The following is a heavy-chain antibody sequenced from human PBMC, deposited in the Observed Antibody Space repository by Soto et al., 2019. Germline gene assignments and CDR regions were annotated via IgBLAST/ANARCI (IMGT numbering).Heavy chain of an antibody. CDR2: INANNGDT. V-gene: IGHV1-18*01. J-gene: IGHJ4*02. CDR1: GYTFSNYK. CDR3: VRLGGPLTSNFDS. D-gene: IGHD6-25*01. Sequence: ASLKVACKSAGYTFSNYKISCGRQSTGQGLELMGWINANNGDTNYAQRLQGRVTMTTDTYTTTAYMELRSLRSDDTAVYYCVRLGGPLTSNFDSWGQGTLVTVSS.